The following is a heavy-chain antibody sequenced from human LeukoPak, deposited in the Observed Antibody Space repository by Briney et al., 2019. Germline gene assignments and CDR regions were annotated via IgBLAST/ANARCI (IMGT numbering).Heavy chain of an antibody. J-gene: IGHJ4*02. D-gene: IGHD2-21*02. V-gene: IGHV1-69*04. Sequence: SVKVSCKASGGTSSSHAMNWVSQAPGQGLEWMGGIIPILDVRNYAQKFQGRVTITADKSTGTAYMELSSLRSEDTAVYYCAILSDGAYCGGDCFYLDYWGQGTLVTVSS. CDR2: IIPILDVR. CDR3: AILSDGAYCGGDCFYLDY. CDR1: GGTSSSHA.